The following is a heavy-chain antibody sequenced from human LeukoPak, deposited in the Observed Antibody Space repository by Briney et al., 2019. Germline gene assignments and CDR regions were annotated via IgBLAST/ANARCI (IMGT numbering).Heavy chain of an antibody. CDR3: ANAVTIFGGFGY. CDR1: GFTFSSYG. CDR2: IRYDGSNK. Sequence: GGSLRLSCAASGFTFSSYGMHWVRQAPGKGLEWVAFIRYDGSNKYYADSVKGRFTISRDNSKNTLYLQMNSLRAEDTAVYYCANAVTIFGGFGYWGQGTLVTVSS. V-gene: IGHV3-30*02. J-gene: IGHJ4*02. D-gene: IGHD3-3*01.